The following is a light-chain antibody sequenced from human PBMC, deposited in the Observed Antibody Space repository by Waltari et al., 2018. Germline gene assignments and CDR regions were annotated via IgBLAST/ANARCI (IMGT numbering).Light chain of an antibody. CDR2: GAS. Sequence: EVVLTQSPGTLSLSPGERGTLSCRASQSISKNYIAWYQQKPGQAPRLLIDGASNRATGIPDRFSGSGSETDFTLTISRLEPEDFALYYCQQYGSAPLTFGGGTKVDFK. V-gene: IGKV3-20*01. CDR3: QQYGSAPLT. CDR1: QSISKNY. J-gene: IGKJ4*01.